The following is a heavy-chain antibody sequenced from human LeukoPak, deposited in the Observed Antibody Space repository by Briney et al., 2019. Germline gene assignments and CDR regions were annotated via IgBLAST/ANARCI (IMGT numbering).Heavy chain of an antibody. V-gene: IGHV3-74*01. Sequence: GGSLRLSCAASGFTFSNDWMHWVRQAPGEGMVWVSRINTDGSPTTYADSVKGRFTISRDNDKNTLYLQMNSLRVEDTAVYYCARGRGGSYDYWGQGTLVTVSS. CDR3: ARGRGGSYDY. D-gene: IGHD1-26*01. J-gene: IGHJ4*02. CDR2: INTDGSPT. CDR1: GFTFSNDW.